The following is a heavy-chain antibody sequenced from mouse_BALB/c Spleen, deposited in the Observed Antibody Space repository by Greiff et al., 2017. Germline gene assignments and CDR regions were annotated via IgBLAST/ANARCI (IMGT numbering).Heavy chain of an antibody. CDR2: ISDGGSYT. D-gene: IGHD2-1*01. CDR1: GFTFSDYY. V-gene: IGHV5-4*02. J-gene: IGHJ4*01. Sequence: DVMLVESGGGLVKPGGSLKLSCAASGFTFSDYYMYWVRQTPEKRLEWVATISDGGSYTYYPDSVKGRFTISRDNAKNNLYLQMSSLKSEDTAMYYCARDGNDAMDYWGQGTSVTVSS. CDR3: ARDGNDAMDY.